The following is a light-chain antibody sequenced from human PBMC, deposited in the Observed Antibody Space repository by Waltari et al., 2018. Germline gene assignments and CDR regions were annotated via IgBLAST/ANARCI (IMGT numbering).Light chain of an antibody. CDR2: DAS. Sequence: EIVLTQSPATLSLSPGERATLSCRASQSVSSYLAWYQQKPGQAPRLLIYDASNRATGIPARCSGAGDGTDFTLTISSLQPDDFATYYCQQSYTSPPTFGQGTNVEIK. V-gene: IGKV3-11*01. CDR3: QQSYTSPPT. CDR1: QSVSSY. J-gene: IGKJ1*01.